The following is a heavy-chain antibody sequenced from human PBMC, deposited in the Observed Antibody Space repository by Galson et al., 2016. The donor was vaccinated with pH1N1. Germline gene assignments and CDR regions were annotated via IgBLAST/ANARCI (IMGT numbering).Heavy chain of an antibody. CDR1: GGSVTSSSYY. CDR2: LYDRGST. CDR3: ATMKAVSGPLYMDV. V-gene: IGHV4-39*07. D-gene: IGHD3-22*01. Sequence: ETLSLTCTVSGGSVTSSSYYWGWIRQPPGRGLEWIGSLYDRGSTYYNSALTSRVAISIDTSKNQLSLKVNSVTAADAAVYYCATMKAVSGPLYMDVWGKGTTVTVSS. J-gene: IGHJ6*03.